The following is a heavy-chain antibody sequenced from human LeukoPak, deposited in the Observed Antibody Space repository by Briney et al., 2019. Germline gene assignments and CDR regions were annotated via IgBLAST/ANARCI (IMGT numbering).Heavy chain of an antibody. J-gene: IGHJ4*02. Sequence: LRLSCAASGFTFSSYAMSWVRQPPGKGLDWIGSIYYSGSTYYNPSLKSRVTISVDTSKNQFSLKLTSVTAADTAVYYCARQITSHGTWGWDVIDYWGQGTLVTVSS. CDR3: ARQITSHGTWGWDVIDY. D-gene: IGHD3-16*01. CDR2: IYYSGST. V-gene: IGHV4-30-2*03. CDR1: GFTFSSYA.